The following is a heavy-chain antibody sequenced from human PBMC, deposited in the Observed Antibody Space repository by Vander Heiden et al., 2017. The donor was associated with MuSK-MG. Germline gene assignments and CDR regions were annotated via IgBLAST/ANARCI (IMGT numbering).Heavy chain of an antibody. CDR1: GGSFSGYY. CDR2: INHSGST. Sequence: QVQLQQWGAGLLKPSETLSLTCAVYGGSFSGYYWSWIRQPPGKGLEWIGEINHSGSTNYNPSLKSRVTISVDTSKNQFSLKLSSVTAADTAVYYCAREGAGGYCSGGSCYTTYNWFDPWGQGTLVTVSS. D-gene: IGHD2-15*01. V-gene: IGHV4-34*01. CDR3: AREGAGGYCSGGSCYTTYNWFDP. J-gene: IGHJ5*02.